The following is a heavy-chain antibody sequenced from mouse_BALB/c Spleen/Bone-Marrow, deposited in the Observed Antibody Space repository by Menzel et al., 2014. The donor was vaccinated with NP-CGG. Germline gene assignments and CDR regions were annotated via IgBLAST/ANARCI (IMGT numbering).Heavy chain of an antibody. D-gene: IGHD2-14*01. V-gene: IGHV14-3*02. CDR1: GFNIKDTY. Sequence: VQLQQSGAELVKPGASVKLSCTASGFNIKDTYMHWVKQRPEQALEWIGRIDPANGNAKYDPKFKGNANITADTSSNTAYMQLSSLTSEDTAVYYCARYRLGSYFDFWGQGTTLTVSS. CDR3: ARYRLGSYFDF. J-gene: IGHJ2*01. CDR2: IDPANGNA.